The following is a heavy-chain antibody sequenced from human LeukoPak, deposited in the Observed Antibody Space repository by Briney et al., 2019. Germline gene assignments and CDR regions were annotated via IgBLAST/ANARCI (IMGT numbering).Heavy chain of an antibody. CDR1: GFTFSSYG. Sequence: PGGSLRLSCAASGFTFSSYGINWVRQAPGKGLEWVSSISSSSGYIYYADSVKGRFTISRDNAKNSLYLQMNSLRAEDTAVYYCARVDYDNSGYSDYWGQGTLVTVSS. CDR3: ARVDYDNSGYSDY. J-gene: IGHJ4*02. CDR2: ISSSSGYI. D-gene: IGHD3-22*01. V-gene: IGHV3-21*01.